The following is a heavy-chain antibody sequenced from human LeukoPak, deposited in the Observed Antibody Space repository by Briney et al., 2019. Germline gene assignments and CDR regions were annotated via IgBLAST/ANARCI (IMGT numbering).Heavy chain of an antibody. CDR2: VSYDGSNK. Sequence: GGSLRLSCAASGFTFSSYAMHWVRQAPGKGLEWVAVVSYDGSNKYYADSVKGRFTISRDNSKNTLYLQMNSLRAEDTAVYYCARDSRATLVITIGGMDVWGQGTTVTVSS. CDR1: GFTFSSYA. J-gene: IGHJ6*02. CDR3: ARDSRATLVITIGGMDV. D-gene: IGHD3-10*01. V-gene: IGHV3-30-3*01.